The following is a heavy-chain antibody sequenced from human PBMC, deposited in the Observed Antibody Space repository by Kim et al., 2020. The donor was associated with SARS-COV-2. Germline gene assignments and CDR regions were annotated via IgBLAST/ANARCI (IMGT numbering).Heavy chain of an antibody. Sequence: GGSLRLSCAVSRFTFNNYWINWVRHAPGKGLVWVSRISSDGSNTNYADSVKGRFTMSRDNAENTLYLQMNSLRAEDTAVYYCARGFFRDGFDAWGHGTTVTVSS. CDR1: RFTFNNYW. V-gene: IGHV3-74*01. J-gene: IGHJ6*02. CDR2: ISSDGSNT. D-gene: IGHD3-10*01. CDR3: ARGFFRDGFDA.